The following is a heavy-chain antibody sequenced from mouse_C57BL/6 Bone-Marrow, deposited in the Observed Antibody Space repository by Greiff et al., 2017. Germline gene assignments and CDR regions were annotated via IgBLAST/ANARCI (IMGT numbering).Heavy chain of an antibody. CDR2: IFPGGGST. D-gene: IGHD1-3*01. CDR3: ARGGVISAVFDY. Sequence: VQLVESGPELVKPGASVKLSCKASGYTFTDYYIYWVQQRPGQGLEWIGCIFPGGGSTYYNETFKGKATLTVDKSSSTAYMLLSRLTSEDSAVYCCARGGVISAVFDYWGQGTTLTVSS. J-gene: IGHJ2*01. V-gene: IGHV1-75*01. CDR1: GYTFTDYY.